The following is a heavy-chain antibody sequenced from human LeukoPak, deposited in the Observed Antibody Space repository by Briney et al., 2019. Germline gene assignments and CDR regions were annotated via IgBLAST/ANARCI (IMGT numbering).Heavy chain of an antibody. V-gene: IGHV3-30*04. CDR1: GFTVSSYS. CDR3: ARDGGGYCSGGSCYN. J-gene: IGHJ4*02. D-gene: IGHD2-15*01. CDR2: ISYDGSNK. Sequence: PGRSLRLSCAAAGFTVSSYSMDWVRHAPGKWRGWVAVISYDGSNKYYVDSVKGRFTISRDNSKNALYLQMNSLRAEDTAVYYGARDGGGYCSGGSCYNWGQGTLVTVSS.